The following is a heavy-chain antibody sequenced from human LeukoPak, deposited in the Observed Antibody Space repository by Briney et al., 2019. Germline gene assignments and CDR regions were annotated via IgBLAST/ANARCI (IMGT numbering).Heavy chain of an antibody. CDR3: AKDHLDYDILTGLDY. D-gene: IGHD3-9*01. CDR2: ISYDGSNK. V-gene: IGHV3-30*18. CDR1: GFTFGSYG. J-gene: IGHJ4*02. Sequence: GGSLRLSCAASGFTFGSYGMHWVRQAPGKGLEWVAVISYDGSNKYYADSVKGRFTISRDNSKNTLYLQMNSLRAEDTAVYYCAKDHLDYDILTGLDYWGQGTLVTVSS.